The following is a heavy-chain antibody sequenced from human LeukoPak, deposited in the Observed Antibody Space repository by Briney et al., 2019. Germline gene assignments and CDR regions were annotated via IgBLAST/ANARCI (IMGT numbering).Heavy chain of an antibody. V-gene: IGHV4-30-2*01. CDR1: GGSISSGGYS. J-gene: IGHJ3*02. D-gene: IGHD3-16*01. CDR2: IYHSGST. CDR3: ASSSHARATSVGERPDAFDI. Sequence: SETLSLTSAVSGGSISSGGYSWSWIRQPPGKGLEWIGYIYHSGSTYYNPSLKSRVTISVDRSKNQFSLKLSSVTAADTAVYYCASSSHARATSVGERPDAFDIWGQGTMVTVSS.